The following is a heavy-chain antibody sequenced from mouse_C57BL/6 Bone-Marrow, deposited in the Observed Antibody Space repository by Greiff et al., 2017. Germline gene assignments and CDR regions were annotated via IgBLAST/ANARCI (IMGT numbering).Heavy chain of an antibody. Sequence: VQLQQSGAELVRPGASVKLSCKASGYTFTDYYINWVKQRPGQGLEWIARFYPGSGNTYYNEKFKGKATLTAEKSSSTAYMQLSSLTSEDSAVYFCAHYYGSSGDYWGQGTSVTVSS. CDR2: FYPGSGNT. V-gene: IGHV1-76*01. J-gene: IGHJ4*01. CDR1: GYTFTDYY. CDR3: AHYYGSSGDY. D-gene: IGHD1-1*01.